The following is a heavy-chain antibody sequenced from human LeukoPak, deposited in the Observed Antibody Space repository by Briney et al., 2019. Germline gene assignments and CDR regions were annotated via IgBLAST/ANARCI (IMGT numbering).Heavy chain of an antibody. J-gene: IGHJ6*02. D-gene: IGHD6-13*01. CDR1: GFTFSSYW. CDR3: ARDLIIGMAAANYYYYYGMDV. Sequence: GGSLRLSCAASGFTFSSYWMSWVRQAPGKGLEWVTNIKQDGSEKYYVDSVKGRFTISRDNAKNSLYLQMNSLRAEDTAVYYCARDLIIGMAAANYYYYYGMDVWGQGTTVTVSS. CDR2: IKQDGSEK. V-gene: IGHV3-7*01.